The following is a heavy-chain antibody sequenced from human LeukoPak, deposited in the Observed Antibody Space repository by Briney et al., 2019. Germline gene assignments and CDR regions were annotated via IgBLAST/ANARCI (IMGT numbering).Heavy chain of an antibody. CDR3: ARRDYDFWSGYAFDI. J-gene: IGHJ3*02. Sequence: PSETLSLTCPVSGGSISSSSYYWGWIRQPPGKGLEWIGSIYYSGSTYYNPSLKSRVTISVDTSKNQFSLKLSSVTAADTAVYYCARRDYDFWSGYAFDIWGQGTMVTVSS. CDR2: IYYSGST. V-gene: IGHV4-39*01. CDR1: GGSISSSSYY. D-gene: IGHD3-3*01.